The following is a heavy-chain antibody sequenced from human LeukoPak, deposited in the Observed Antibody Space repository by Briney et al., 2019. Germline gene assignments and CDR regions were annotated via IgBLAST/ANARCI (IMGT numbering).Heavy chain of an antibody. CDR3: AKSSSAAAGSAWFDP. CDR2: ISWKSGSK. V-gene: IGHV3-9*03. J-gene: IGHJ5*02. CDR1: GFAFDDYA. Sequence: PGRSLRLSCAASGFAFDDYAMHWVREAPGKGVEWVSGISWKSGSKVYADSVKGRFTISRDNAKNSLYLQMNSLRAEDMSLYYCAKSSSAAAGSAWFDPWGQGTLVTVSS. D-gene: IGHD6-13*01.